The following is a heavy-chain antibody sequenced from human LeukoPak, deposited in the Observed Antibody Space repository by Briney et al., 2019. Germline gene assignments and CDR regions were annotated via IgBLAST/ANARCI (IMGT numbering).Heavy chain of an antibody. CDR3: ARGRDTYSSSWYY. V-gene: IGHV4-34*01. J-gene: IGHJ4*02. CDR2: INHSGST. Sequence: SETLSLTCAVYGGSFSGYYWSWIRQPPGKGLEWIGEINHSGSTNYNPSLKSRVTISIDTSKNQFSLKLSSVTAADTAVYYCARGRDTYSSSWYYWGQGTLVTVSS. CDR1: GGSFSGYY. D-gene: IGHD6-13*01.